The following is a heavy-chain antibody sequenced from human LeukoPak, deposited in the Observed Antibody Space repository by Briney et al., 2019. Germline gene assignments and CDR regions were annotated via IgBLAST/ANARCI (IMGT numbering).Heavy chain of an antibody. V-gene: IGHV4-34*01. D-gene: IGHD3-3*01. CDR3: AGLRFLEWTYYYYMDV. CDR1: GGSFSGYY. J-gene: IGHJ6*03. CDR2: INHSGST. Sequence: SETLSLTCAVYGGSFSGYYWSWIRRPPGKGLEWIGEINHSGSTNYNPSLKSRVTISVDTSKNQFSLKLSSVTAADTAVYYCAGLRFLEWTYYYYMDVWGKGTTVTVSS.